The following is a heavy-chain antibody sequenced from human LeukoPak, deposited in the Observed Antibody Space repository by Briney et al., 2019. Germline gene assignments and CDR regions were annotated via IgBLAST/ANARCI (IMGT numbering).Heavy chain of an antibody. CDR3: ARDLDSETHQH. Sequence: GGSLRLSCAASGFTFSSYSMNWVRQAPGKGLEWVSFISSSSSYIHYADSVKGRFTISRDNAKNSLYLQMNSLRAEDTAVYYCARDLDSETHQHWGQGTLVTVSS. CDR2: ISSSSSYI. V-gene: IGHV3-21*01. J-gene: IGHJ1*01. D-gene: IGHD3/OR15-3a*01. CDR1: GFTFSSYS.